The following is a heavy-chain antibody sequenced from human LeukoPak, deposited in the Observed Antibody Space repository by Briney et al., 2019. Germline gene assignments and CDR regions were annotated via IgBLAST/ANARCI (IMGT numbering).Heavy chain of an antibody. D-gene: IGHD3-16*01. CDR2: TYYRSKWYY. CDR1: GDSVSSDSAA. CDR3: ARDPVGGSSIFDY. J-gene: IGHJ4*02. Sequence: SQTLSLTCAISGDSVSSDSAAWNWIRQSPSRGLEWLGRTYYRSKWYYDYALAVKSRITMNPDTSKNQFSLHLNSVTPEDTAVYFCARDPVGGSSIFDYWGQGTLVTVSS. V-gene: IGHV6-1*01.